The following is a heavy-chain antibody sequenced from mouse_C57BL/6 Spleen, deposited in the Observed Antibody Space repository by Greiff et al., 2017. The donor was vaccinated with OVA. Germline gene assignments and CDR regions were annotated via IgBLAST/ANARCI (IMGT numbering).Heavy chain of an antibody. CDR1: GFTFSSYA. CDR2: ISDGGSYT. J-gene: IGHJ2*01. CDR3: ARGESSLDY. D-gene: IGHD1-1*01. Sequence: EVHLVESGGGLVKPGGSLKLSCAASGFTFSSYAMSWVRQTPEKRLEWVATISDGGSYTYYPDNVKGRFTISRDNAKNNLYLQMSHLKSEDTAMYYCARGESSLDYWGQGTTLTVSS. V-gene: IGHV5-4*01.